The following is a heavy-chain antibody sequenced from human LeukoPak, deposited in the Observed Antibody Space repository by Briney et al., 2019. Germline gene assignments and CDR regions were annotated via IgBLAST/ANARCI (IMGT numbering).Heavy chain of an antibody. V-gene: IGHV3-23*01. D-gene: IGHD1-1*01. Sequence: GGSLRLSCAASGFTFRTYAVNWVRQAPGKGLEWVSGIGVSGASTYYADSVKGRFTISRDNSKNTLYLQINSLRAEGTAVYYCATALLRASTYMDDWGKGTTVTVSS. CDR1: GFTFRTYA. CDR3: ATALLRASTYMDD. J-gene: IGHJ6*03. CDR2: IGVSGAST.